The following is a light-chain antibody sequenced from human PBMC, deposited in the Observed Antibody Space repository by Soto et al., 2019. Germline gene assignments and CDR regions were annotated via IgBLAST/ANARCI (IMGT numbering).Light chain of an antibody. CDR1: QSVSSSY. CDR3: QQYGSSIT. J-gene: IGKJ5*01. Sequence: EIVLTQSPGTLSLSPGEGATLSCRASQSVSSSYLAWYQQKPGQAPSLLIYGASSRATGIPDRFSGSGSGTDFTLTISRLEPEDFAVYYCQQYGSSITFGQGTRLEIK. CDR2: GAS. V-gene: IGKV3-20*01.